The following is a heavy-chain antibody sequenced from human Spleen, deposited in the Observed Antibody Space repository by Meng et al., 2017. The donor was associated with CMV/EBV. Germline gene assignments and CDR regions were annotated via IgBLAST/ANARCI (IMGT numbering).Heavy chain of an antibody. CDR1: GFTFNNYG. Sequence: GESLKISCAASGFTFNNYGMHWVRQAPGEGLGWVSIISDRGGSTYYADSVKGRFTISRDNSKNTLYLQMNSLRAEDTAVYYCAKRSGFWSGAFGYWGQGTLVTVSS. V-gene: IGHV3-23*01. CDR3: AKRSGFWSGAFGY. CDR2: ISDRGGST. D-gene: IGHD3-3*01. J-gene: IGHJ4*02.